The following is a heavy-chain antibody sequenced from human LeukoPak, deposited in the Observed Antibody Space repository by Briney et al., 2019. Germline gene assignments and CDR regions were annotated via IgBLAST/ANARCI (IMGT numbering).Heavy chain of an antibody. V-gene: IGHV4-59*01. CDR2: IYNIETT. D-gene: IGHD5-18*01. CDR3: ARGLDGYRRDP. CDR1: GGSMFNYH. Sequence: PSETLSLTCTVPGGSMFNYHWTWIRQSPGKEPEYIGYIYNIETTYNNPSLMGRVTVSVDMSSRQFSLKLKSVTAADTAVYYCARGLDGYRRDPWGQGIMVSVSS. J-gene: IGHJ5*02.